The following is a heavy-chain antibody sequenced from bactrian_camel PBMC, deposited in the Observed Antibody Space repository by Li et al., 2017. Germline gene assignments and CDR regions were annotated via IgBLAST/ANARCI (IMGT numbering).Heavy chain of an antibody. Sequence: HVQLVESGGGSVQAGGTLRLSCAASGYTYSAYCMGWSRQAPGKEREGVAMIFTAAGYSHYADSVKGRFTISKDNAKNTMYLEMDSLKPEDTAMYFCAAPARYCTGGHDTEDFGHWGQGTQVTVS. D-gene: IGHD7*01. CDR3: AAPARYCTGGHDTEDFGH. V-gene: IGHV3S6*01. J-gene: IGHJ6*01. CDR2: IFTAAGYS. CDR1: GYTYSAYC.